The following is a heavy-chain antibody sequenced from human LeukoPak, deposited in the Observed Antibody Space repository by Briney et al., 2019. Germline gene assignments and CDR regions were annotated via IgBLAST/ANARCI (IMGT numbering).Heavy chain of an antibody. V-gene: IGHV1-46*01. J-gene: IGHJ4*02. CDR3: ARDLDMTTVTSDFDY. D-gene: IGHD4-11*01. CDR1: GYTFSRHY. CDR2: INPSGGTT. Sequence: ASVKVSRKASGYTFSRHYMHWVRQAPGQGLEWMGIINPSGGTTGYAQKFQGRVTMTRDTSTTTVYMELSSLRSEDTAVYYCARDLDMTTVTSDFDYWGQGTLVTVSS.